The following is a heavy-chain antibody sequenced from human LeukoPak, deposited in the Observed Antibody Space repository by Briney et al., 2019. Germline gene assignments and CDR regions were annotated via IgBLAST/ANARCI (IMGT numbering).Heavy chain of an antibody. CDR2: IKQDGSEK. Sequence: GGSLRLSCAASGFTFSSYWMSWVRQAPGKGLEWVANIKQDGSEKYYVDSVKGRFTISRDNAKNSLYLHMNSLRAEDTAVYYCARYSAVGGYYTVHFDYRGQGTLVTVSS. J-gene: IGHJ4*02. CDR3: ARYSAVGGYYTVHFDY. D-gene: IGHD3-3*01. V-gene: IGHV3-7*01. CDR1: GFTFSSYW.